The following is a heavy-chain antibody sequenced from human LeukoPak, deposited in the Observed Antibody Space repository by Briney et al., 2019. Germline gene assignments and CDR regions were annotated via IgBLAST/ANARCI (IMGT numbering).Heavy chain of an antibody. CDR3: ARPSRGRGPIDYYYYYMDV. CDR2: ISAYNGNT. V-gene: IGHV1-18*01. CDR1: GYTFTSYG. J-gene: IGHJ6*03. Sequence: ASVKVSCKASGYTFTSYGISWVRQAPGQGLAWMGWISAYNGNTNYAQKLQGRVTMTTDTSTSTAYMELRSLRSDDTAVYYCARPSRGRGPIDYYYYYMDVWGKGTTVTVSS. D-gene: IGHD2-15*01.